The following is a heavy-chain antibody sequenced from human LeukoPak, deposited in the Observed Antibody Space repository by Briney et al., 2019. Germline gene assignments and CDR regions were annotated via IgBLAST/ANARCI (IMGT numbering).Heavy chain of an antibody. V-gene: IGHV3-21*01. J-gene: IGHJ3*02. CDR1: GFTFSSYS. CDR3: AREVHGSENDAFDI. CDR2: ISSSSSYI. Sequence: GGSLRLSCAASGFTFSSYSMNWVRQAPGKGLEWVSSISSSSSYIYYADSVKGRFTISRDNAKNSLYLQMNSLRAKDTAVYYCAREVHGSENDAFDIWGQGTMVTVSS. D-gene: IGHD1-14*01.